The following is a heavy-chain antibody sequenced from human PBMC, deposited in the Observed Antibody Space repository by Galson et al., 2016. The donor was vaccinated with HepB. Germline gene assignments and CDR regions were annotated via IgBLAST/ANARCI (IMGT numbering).Heavy chain of an antibody. CDR2: VSGHAGST. D-gene: IGHD2/OR15-2a*01. CDR1: GFAFNTYA. J-gene: IGHJ5*02. Sequence: SLRLSCATSGFAFNTYAMNWVRQAPGKGLEWVAGVSGHAGSTYYADSVKGRFAISRDNSKNTLFLQMNGLRADDTAVYYCAKANIIMVTLGIYLDTWGPGTLVIVSS. CDR3: AKANIIMVTLGIYLDT. V-gene: IGHV3-23*01.